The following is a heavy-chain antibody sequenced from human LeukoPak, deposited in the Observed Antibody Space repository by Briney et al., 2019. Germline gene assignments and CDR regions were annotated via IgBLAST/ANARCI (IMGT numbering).Heavy chain of an antibody. D-gene: IGHD3-10*01. CDR3: ARGRGLLL. CDR2: INRSGST. Sequence: KSSETLSLTCAVYGGSFSGYYWSWIRQPPGKGLEWIGEINRSGSTNYNPSLKSRVTISVDTSKNQFSLKLSSVTAADTAVYYCARGRGLLLWGQGTLVTVSS. V-gene: IGHV4-34*01. CDR1: GGSFSGYY. J-gene: IGHJ4*02.